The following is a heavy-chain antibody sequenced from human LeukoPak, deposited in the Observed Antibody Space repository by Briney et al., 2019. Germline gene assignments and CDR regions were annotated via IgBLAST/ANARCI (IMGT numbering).Heavy chain of an antibody. CDR1: GFTCSTYG. CDR3: ASSAGTSYDY. Sequence: GGSLRRSCAASGFTCSTYGMSWVRQAPGKGLEWVSGISGSGGASYYADSVKGRFTMSIDDSHNPPYLQMNSLRAEDTAVYYCASSAGTSYDYWGRGTLVTVSS. V-gene: IGHV3-23*01. J-gene: IGHJ4*02. CDR2: ISGSGGAS. D-gene: IGHD2-15*01.